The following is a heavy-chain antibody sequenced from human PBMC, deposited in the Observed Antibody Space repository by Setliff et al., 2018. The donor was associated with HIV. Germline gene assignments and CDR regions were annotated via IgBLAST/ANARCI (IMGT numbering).Heavy chain of an antibody. CDR3: ARHRNLDRRGEAFDI. V-gene: IGHV4-61*09. D-gene: IGHD3-10*01. J-gene: IGHJ3*02. Sequence: PSETLSLTCTVSGASFIRSRYYWSWIRQPAGKGLEWIGHVYTTGSASYNPSLESRVTILEASSKNQFSLKLSSVTAADTAVYYCARHRNLDRRGEAFDIWGQGTMVTVSS. CDR1: GASFIRSRYY. CDR2: VYTTGSA.